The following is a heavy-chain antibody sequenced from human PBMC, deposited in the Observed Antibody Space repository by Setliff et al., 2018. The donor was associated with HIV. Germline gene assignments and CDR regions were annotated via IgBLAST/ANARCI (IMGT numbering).Heavy chain of an antibody. CDR2: ISSSGSSI. V-gene: IGHV3-21*04. Sequence: GGSLRLSCAASGFTFSSYTMNWVRQAPGKGLEWISYISSSGSSIYLANSVKGRFIISRDNDKNALYLQMNSLRAEDTAVYYCAKEVLEIAVAASWGQGTLVTVSS. D-gene: IGHD6-19*01. J-gene: IGHJ4*02. CDR3: AKEVLEIAVAAS. CDR1: GFTFSSYT.